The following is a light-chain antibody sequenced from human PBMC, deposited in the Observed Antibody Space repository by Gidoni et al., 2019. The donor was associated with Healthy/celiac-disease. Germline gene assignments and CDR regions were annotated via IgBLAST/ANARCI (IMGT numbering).Light chain of an antibody. Sequence: EIVLTQFPATLSLSPGERATLSGRASQSVSSYLAWYQQKPGQAPRLLIYDASNRATGIPARFSGSGSGTDLTLTISSLEPEDFAVYYCQQRSNWPPTFGGGTKVEIK. V-gene: IGKV3-11*01. CDR2: DAS. CDR1: QSVSSY. J-gene: IGKJ4*01. CDR3: QQRSNWPPT.